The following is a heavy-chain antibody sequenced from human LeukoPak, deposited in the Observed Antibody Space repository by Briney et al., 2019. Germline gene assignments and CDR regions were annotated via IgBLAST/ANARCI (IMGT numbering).Heavy chain of an antibody. J-gene: IGHJ4*02. CDR2: IRSKAYGGTT. D-gene: IGHD6-19*01. V-gene: IGHV3-49*04. CDR3: TRVDSSGGY. Sequence: GGSLRLSCTASGFTFGDYAMSWVRQAPGKGLEWVGFIRSKAYGGTTEYAASVKGRFTISRDDSKSFAYLQMNSLKTEDTAVYYCTRVDSSGGYWGQGTLVTVSS. CDR1: GFTFGDYA.